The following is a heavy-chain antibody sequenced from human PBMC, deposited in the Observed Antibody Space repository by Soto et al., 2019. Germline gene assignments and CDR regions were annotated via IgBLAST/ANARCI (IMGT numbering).Heavy chain of an antibody. J-gene: IGHJ4*02. Sequence: QVQLVQSGAEVKKPGASVKVSCKASGYTFTSYAIHWVRQAPGQRLEGMGWINAGDGVTKYSQKFQGRVTITWDTSASTAYMELSSLRSEDTAVFYCARGDAGTDFDYWGQGTLVTVSS. CDR3: ARGDAGTDFDY. CDR1: GYTFTSYA. D-gene: IGHD3-10*01. CDR2: INAGDGVT. V-gene: IGHV1-3*01.